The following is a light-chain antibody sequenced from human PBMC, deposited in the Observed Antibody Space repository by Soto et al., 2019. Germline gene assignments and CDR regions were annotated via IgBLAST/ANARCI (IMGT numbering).Light chain of an antibody. CDR2: DVT. CDR3: SSYTGSTTLGV. J-gene: IGLJ1*01. V-gene: IGLV2-14*01. CDR1: SSDVGGYNY. Sequence: QSVRTQPASVSGSPGQSITISCTGTSSDVGGYNYVSWYQQHPGKAPKLMIYDVTNRPSGVSNRFSGSKSGNTASLTISGLQAEDEADYYCSSYTGSTTLGVFGTGTKVTVL.